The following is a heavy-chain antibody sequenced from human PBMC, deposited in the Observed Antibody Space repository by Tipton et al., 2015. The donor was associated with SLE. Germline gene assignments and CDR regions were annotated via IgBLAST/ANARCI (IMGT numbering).Heavy chain of an antibody. CDR1: GFTFSSYA. CDR2: ISGSGDST. J-gene: IGHJ4*02. V-gene: IGHV3-23*01. D-gene: IGHD3-3*01. Sequence: SLRLSCAASGFTFSSYAMSWVRQAPGKGLEWVSAISGSGDSTYYADSVKGRFTISRDNSKNTLYLQMNSLRAEDTAVYYCARDFTIFGVVGYFDYWGQGTLVTVSS. CDR3: ARDFTIFGVVGYFDY.